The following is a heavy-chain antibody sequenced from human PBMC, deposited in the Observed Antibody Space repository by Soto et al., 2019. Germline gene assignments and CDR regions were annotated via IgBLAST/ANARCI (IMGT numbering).Heavy chain of an antibody. CDR2: ISGTGGTT. Sequence: EVQLLESGGGLVQPGGSLRLSCAASGFTFSSYAMSWVRQAPGKGLEWVSDISGTGGTTYYADSVKGRFTISRDKSKHTLSLQMNSLRADDTALYYCAKGAYYYGMDVWGQGPTITVSS. J-gene: IGHJ6*02. CDR1: GFTFSSYA. V-gene: IGHV3-23*01. CDR3: AKGAYYYGMDV.